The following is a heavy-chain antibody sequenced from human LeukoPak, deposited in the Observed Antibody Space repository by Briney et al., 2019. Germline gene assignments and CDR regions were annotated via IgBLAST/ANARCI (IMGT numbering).Heavy chain of an antibody. CDR3: ARGTYYYDSGSDY. V-gene: IGHV4-59*01. CDR2: IYYSGST. CDR1: GGSISSYY. Sequence: SETLSLTCTFPGGSISSYYWSWIRQPPGKGLEWSGYIYYSGSTNYNPSLKSRVTISVDTSKNQFSLKLSSVTAADTAVYYCARGTYYYDSGSDYWGQGTLVTVSS. D-gene: IGHD3-22*01. J-gene: IGHJ4*02.